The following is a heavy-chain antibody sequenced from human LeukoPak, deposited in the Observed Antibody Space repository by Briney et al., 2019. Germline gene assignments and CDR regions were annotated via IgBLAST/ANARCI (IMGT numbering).Heavy chain of an antibody. D-gene: IGHD3-10*01. J-gene: IGHJ4*02. V-gene: IGHV3-48*03. CDR2: ISSSGSTI. CDR3: ARVNVLLWFGESSNTYYFDY. CDR1: GFTFSSYE. Sequence: PGGSLRLSCAASGFTFSSYEMNWVRQAPGKGLEWVSYISSSGSTIYYADSVKGRFTISRDNAKNSLYLQMNSLRAEDTAVYYCARVNVLLWFGESSNTYYFDYWGQGTLVTVSS.